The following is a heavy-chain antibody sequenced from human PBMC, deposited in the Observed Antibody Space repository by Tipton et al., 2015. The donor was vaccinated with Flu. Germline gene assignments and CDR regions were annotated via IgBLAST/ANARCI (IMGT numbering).Heavy chain of an antibody. CDR3: AREGGYDFWSGYYPHAMDV. J-gene: IGHJ6*02. CDR2: IYSDGTT. CDR1: GFTVNSNY. V-gene: IGHV3-53*01. Sequence: SLRLSCAASGFTVNSNYMTWVRQAPGKGLEWVSVIYSDGTTYYADSVKGRFTISRDISKNTLYLQMNSLRVEDTAVYYCAREGGYDFWSGYYPHAMDVWGQGTTVTVSS. D-gene: IGHD3-3*01.